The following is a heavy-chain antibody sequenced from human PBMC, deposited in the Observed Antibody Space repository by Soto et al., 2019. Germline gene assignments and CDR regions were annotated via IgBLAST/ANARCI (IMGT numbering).Heavy chain of an antibody. CDR2: INAGNGNT. D-gene: IGHD6-19*01. V-gene: IGHV1-3*01. J-gene: IGHJ1*01. CDR1: GYTFTSYA. CDR3: ARAKAVAGTVEYFQH. Sequence: ASVKVSCKASGYTFTSYAMHWVRQAPGQRLEWMGWINAGNGNTKYSQKFQGRVTITRDTSASTAYMELSSLRSEDSAVYYCARAKAVAGTVEYFQHWGQGTLVTVSS.